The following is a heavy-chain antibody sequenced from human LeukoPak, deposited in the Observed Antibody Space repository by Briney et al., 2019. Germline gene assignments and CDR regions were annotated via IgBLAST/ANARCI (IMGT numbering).Heavy chain of an antibody. CDR3: ARGRYHYDILTGYPTPYYYYGMDV. V-gene: IGHV4-59*01. J-gene: IGHJ6*02. Sequence: PSETLSLTCTVSGVSISSYYWSWIRQPPGKGLEWIGYIYYSGSTNYNPSLKSRVTISVDTSKNQFSLKLSSVTAADTAVYYCARGRYHYDILTGYPTPYYYYGMDVWGQGTTVTVSS. D-gene: IGHD3-9*01. CDR1: GVSISSYY. CDR2: IYYSGST.